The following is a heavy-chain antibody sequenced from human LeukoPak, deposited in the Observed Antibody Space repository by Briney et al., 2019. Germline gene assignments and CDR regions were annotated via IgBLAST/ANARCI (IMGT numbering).Heavy chain of an antibody. CDR1: GDTFSTDW. CDR3: GRRKFTGPWSDP. V-gene: IGHV5-51*01. Sequence: GESLKISCKGSGDTFSTDWIGWVRQLPGKSLEWMGVIYPGDSRTRYNPSFRGQITISADRSISTAYLQWSSLKASDTGMYYCGRRKFTGPWSDPWGQGTLVTVSS. CDR2: IYPGDSRT. D-gene: IGHD1-14*01. J-gene: IGHJ5*02.